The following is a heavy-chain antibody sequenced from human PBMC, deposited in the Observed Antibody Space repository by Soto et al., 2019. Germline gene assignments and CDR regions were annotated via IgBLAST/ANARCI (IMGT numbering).Heavy chain of an antibody. CDR2: IRSKANSYAT. CDR1: GFTFSGSA. J-gene: IGHJ4*02. D-gene: IGHD3-9*01. Sequence: GGSLRLPCAASGFTFSGSAMHWVRQASGKGLEWVGRIRSKANSYATAYAASVKGRFTISRDDSKNTAYLQMNSLKTEDTAVYYCTLVSDILTGYYIGGQGTLVTVSS. CDR3: TLVSDILTGYYI. V-gene: IGHV3-73*01.